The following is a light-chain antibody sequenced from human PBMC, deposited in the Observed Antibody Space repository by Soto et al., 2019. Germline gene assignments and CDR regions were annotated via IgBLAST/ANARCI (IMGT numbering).Light chain of an antibody. CDR2: AAS. J-gene: IGKJ2*01. CDR1: QGISSY. Sequence: AIRMTQSPSSLSASTGDRVTITCRASQGISSYLAWYQQKPGKAPKLLIYAASTLQSGVPSRFSGSGSGTDFTLTISCLQSEDFATYYCQQYYCYPLTFGQGTKLEIK. CDR3: QQYYCYPLT. V-gene: IGKV1-8*01.